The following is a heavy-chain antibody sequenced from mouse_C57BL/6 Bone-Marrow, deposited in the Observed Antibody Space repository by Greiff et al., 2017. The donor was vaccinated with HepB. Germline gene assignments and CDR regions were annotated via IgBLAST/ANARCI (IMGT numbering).Heavy chain of an antibody. V-gene: IGHV5-12*01. CDR2: ISNGGGST. D-gene: IGHD4-1*01. Sequence: EVKLLESGGGLVQPGGSLKLSCAASGFTFSDYYMYWVRQTPEKRLEWVAYISNGGGSTYYPDTVKGRFTISRDNAKNTLDLQMSRLKSEYTAMYYCASLGGAMDCWGQGTSVTVAS. CDR3: ASLGGAMDC. J-gene: IGHJ4*01. CDR1: GFTFSDYY.